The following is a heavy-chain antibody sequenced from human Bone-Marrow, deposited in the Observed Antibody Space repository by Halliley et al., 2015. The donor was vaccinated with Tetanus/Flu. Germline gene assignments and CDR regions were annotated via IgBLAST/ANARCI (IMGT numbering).Heavy chain of an antibody. CDR1: GFIFSDYY. Sequence: SLRLSFTASGFIFSDYYMSWIRQAPGKGLEWISYISRSRGYTDYADSVRGRFTISRDNAENSLYLQMNNLRAGDTAVYYCARGPLWGNYYDSRGYYESGGRGTLVPVSS. J-gene: IGHJ4*02. D-gene: IGHD3-22*01. CDR3: ARGPLWGNYYDSRGYYES. V-gene: IGHV3-11*06. CDR2: ISRSRGYT.